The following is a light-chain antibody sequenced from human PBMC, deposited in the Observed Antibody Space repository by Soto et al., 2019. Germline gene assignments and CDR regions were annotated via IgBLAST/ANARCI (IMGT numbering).Light chain of an antibody. CDR1: QSSTSY. V-gene: IGKV1-39*01. CDR3: QQSYSTPYT. CDR2: TAS. Sequence: DIQMTQSPSSLSASVGDRVTITCRASQSSTSYLNWYQQKPGKAPKLLIYTASSLQSGVPSRFSGSGSGTDFTLTISSLPPEDFATYYCQQSYSTPYTFGQGTKLEIK. J-gene: IGKJ2*01.